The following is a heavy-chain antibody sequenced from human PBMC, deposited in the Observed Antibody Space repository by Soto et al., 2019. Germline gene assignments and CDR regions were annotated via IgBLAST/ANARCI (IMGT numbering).Heavy chain of an antibody. CDR1: DFTFSRYW. J-gene: IGHJ5*02. CDR2: IDQDGGEK. CDR3: ARVVYRSSWGGRFDP. V-gene: IGHV3-7*05. Sequence: VQLVESGGGLVQPGGSLRLSCAASDFTFSRYWMGWVRQVPGKGLEWVANIDQDGGEKYYVDSVKGRFTISRDNGNNSLYLEMNSLRGEDTAVYFCARVVYRSSWGGRFDPWGQGALVTVSS. D-gene: IGHD6-6*01.